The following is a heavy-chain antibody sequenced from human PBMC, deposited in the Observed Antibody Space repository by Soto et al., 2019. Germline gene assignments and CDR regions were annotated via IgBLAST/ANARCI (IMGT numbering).Heavy chain of an antibody. CDR2: IYSSGST. V-gene: IGHV4-4*07. Sequence: SETLSLTCIVSGGSISGNYWSWIRQPAGKGLEWIGRIYSSGSTSYNPSLKSRVIMAEDTSKNQFSLKLSSVTAADTAVYYCTRGPGSYNWLDLWGQGTLVTVSS. D-gene: IGHD3-10*01. J-gene: IGHJ5*02. CDR1: GGSISGNY. CDR3: TRGPGSYNWLDL.